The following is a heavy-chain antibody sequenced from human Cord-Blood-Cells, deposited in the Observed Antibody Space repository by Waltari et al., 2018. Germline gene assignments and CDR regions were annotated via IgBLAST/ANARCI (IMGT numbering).Heavy chain of an antibody. D-gene: IGHD4-4*01. J-gene: IGHJ6*03. Sequence: QVTLKESGPVLVKPTETLTLTCTVSGFSLSNARMGVSWIRQPPGKALEWLAHIFSNDEKSYSTSLKSRLTISKDTSKSQVVLTMTNMDPVDTATYYCARSEVRYSNYYYYYYMDVWGKGTTVTVSS. CDR2: IFSNDEK. CDR3: ARSEVRYSNYYYYYYMDV. V-gene: IGHV2-26*01. CDR1: GFSLSNARMG.